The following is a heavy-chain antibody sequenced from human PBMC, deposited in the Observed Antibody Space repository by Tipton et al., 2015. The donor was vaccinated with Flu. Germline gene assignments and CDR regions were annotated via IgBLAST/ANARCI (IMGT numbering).Heavy chain of an antibody. J-gene: IGHJ4*02. V-gene: IGHV4-34*01. CDR3: ARGPLNLGELSSPFDY. Sequence: LRLSCAVYGGSFSGYYWSWIRQPPGKGLEWIGEINHSGSTNYNPSLKSRVTISVDTSKNQFSPKLSSVTAADTAVYHCARGPLNLGELSSPFDYWGQGTLVTVSS. CDR1: GGSFSGYY. D-gene: IGHD3-16*02. CDR2: INHSGST.